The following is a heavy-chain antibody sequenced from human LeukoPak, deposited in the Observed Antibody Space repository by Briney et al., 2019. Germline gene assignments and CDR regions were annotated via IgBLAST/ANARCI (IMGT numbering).Heavy chain of an antibody. J-gene: IGHJ5*02. Sequence: SETLSLTCTVSGGSISSYYWSWIRQPPGKGLEWIGYIYYSGSTNYNPSLKSRVTISVDTSKNQFPLKLSSVTAADTAVYYCARAGSWYWFDPWGQGTLVTVSS. CDR1: GGSISSYY. CDR2: IYYSGST. D-gene: IGHD6-13*01. V-gene: IGHV4-59*01. CDR3: ARAGSWYWFDP.